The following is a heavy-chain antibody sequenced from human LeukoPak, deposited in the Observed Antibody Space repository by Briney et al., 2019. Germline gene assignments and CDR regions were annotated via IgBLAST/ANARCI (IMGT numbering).Heavy chain of an antibody. CDR2: INAGNGNT. D-gene: IGHD2-2*02. J-gene: IGHJ6*03. Sequence: ASVKVSCKASGYTFTSYAMHWVRQAPGQRLEWMGWINAGNGNTKYSQKFQGRVTITTDESTSTAYMELSSLRSEDTAVYYCARARGYCSSTSCYTRGIYYYYYMDVWGKGTTVTVSS. CDR3: ARARGYCSSTSCYTRGIYYYYYMDV. V-gene: IGHV1-3*01. CDR1: GYTFTSYA.